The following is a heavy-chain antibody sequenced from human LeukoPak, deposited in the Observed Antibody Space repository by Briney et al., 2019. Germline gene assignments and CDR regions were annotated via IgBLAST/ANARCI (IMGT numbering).Heavy chain of an antibody. J-gene: IGHJ3*02. CDR1: GGSISSYY. D-gene: IGHD2-2*02. CDR2: IYYSGST. CDR3: AREKWEGYCSSTSCYRGNAFYI. Sequence: SETLSLTCTVSGGSISSYYWSWIRQPPGKGLEWIGYIYYSGSTNYNPSLKSRVTISVDTSKNQFSLKLSSVTAADTAVYYCAREKWEGYCSSTSCYRGNAFYIWGQGTMDTVSS. V-gene: IGHV4-59*01.